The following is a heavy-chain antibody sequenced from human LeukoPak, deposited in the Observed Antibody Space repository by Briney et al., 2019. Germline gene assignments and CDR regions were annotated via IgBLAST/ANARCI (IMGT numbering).Heavy chain of an antibody. V-gene: IGHV3-21*01. J-gene: IGHJ4*02. D-gene: IGHD6-19*01. CDR3: ARDGSGWYGFDY. CDR1: GFTFSNYY. CDR2: ISSGSSYI. Sequence: KSGGSLRLSCAASGFTFSNYYMDWVRQAPGKGLEWASSISSGSSYIYYADSVKGRFTISRDNAKNSLFLQMNSLRVEDTAVYYCARDGSGWYGFDYWGQGILVTVSS.